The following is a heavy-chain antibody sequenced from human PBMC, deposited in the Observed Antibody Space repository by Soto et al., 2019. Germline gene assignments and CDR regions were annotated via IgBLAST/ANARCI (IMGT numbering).Heavy chain of an antibody. CDR3: ARAGYSNTWRFDY. J-gene: IGHJ4*02. Sequence: VAVIWNDGSIKYYIDSVKGRFTISRDNSKNTVYLQLGNLRAEDTAVYYCARAGYSNTWRFDYWGQGALVTVSS. V-gene: IGHV3-33*01. CDR2: IWNDGSIK. D-gene: IGHD6-13*01.